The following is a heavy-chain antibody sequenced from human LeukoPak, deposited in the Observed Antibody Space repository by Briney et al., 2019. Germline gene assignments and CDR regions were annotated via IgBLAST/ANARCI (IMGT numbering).Heavy chain of an antibody. CDR1: GYSISSGYY. D-gene: IGHD3-10*01. Sequence: SETLSLTCAVSGYSISSGYYWGWIRQPPGKGLEWIGSIYHSGSTYYNPSLKSRVTISVDTSKNQFSLKLSSVTAADTAVYYCARSPGKVYYYGSGSPVPTTFDYWGQGTLVTVSS. V-gene: IGHV4-38-2*01. J-gene: IGHJ4*02. CDR3: ARSPGKVYYYGSGSPVPTTFDY. CDR2: IYHSGST.